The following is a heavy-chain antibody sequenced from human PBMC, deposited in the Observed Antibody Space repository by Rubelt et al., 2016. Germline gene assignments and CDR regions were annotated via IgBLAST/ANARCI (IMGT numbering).Heavy chain of an antibody. Sequence: QLQLQESGPGLVKPSETLSLTCTVSGGSISSSSYYWSWIRQPPGKGLEWIGEINHSGSTNYNPASKGWGARSGERAKNPFSLKLSSVTAADTAVYYCARVGQWLVHWSYYYGMDVWGQGTTVTVSS. J-gene: IGHJ6*02. V-gene: IGHV4-39*07. CDR2: INHSGST. CDR1: GGSISSSSYY. CDR3: ARVGQWLVHWSYYYGMDV. D-gene: IGHD6-19*01.